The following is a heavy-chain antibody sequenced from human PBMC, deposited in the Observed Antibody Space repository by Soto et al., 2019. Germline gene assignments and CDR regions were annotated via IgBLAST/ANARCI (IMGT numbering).Heavy chain of an antibody. V-gene: IGHV4-34*01. Sequence: SETLSLTCAVYGGSFSGYYWSWIRQPPGKGLEWIGEINHSGSTNYNPSLKSRVTLSIDTSKNQFSLKLSSVTAADTAVYYCARGSTADCWGQGTLVTVSS. D-gene: IGHD5-18*01. CDR1: GGSFSGYY. CDR3: ARGSTADC. J-gene: IGHJ4*02. CDR2: INHSGST.